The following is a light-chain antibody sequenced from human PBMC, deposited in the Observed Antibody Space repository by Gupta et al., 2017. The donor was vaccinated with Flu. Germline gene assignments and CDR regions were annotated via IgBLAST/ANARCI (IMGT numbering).Light chain of an antibody. CDR3: QQLKTYPFS. J-gene: IGKJ3*01. CDR2: GAY. V-gene: IGKV1-9*01. Sequence: DIQLTQSPSFLSASVVDRVTITCRASQGISTYLAWYQQNPGKAPKLLIFGAYSLQSGVPSRFSGFGSGKEFTLTISSLQPEDFATYYCQQLKTYPFSFGPGTKVDVK. CDR1: QGISTY.